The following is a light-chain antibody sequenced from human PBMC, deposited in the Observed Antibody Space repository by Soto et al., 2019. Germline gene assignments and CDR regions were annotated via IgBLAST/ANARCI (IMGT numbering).Light chain of an antibody. CDR1: QRVNSRY. V-gene: IGKV3D-20*01. CDR3: QQYESSPT. J-gene: IGKJ5*01. Sequence: EIVLTQSPATLSLSPGERATLSCGASQRVNSRYLAWYQQKPGLAPRLLIYDASNRATGIPDRFSGSGSGADFTLTISRLEAEDVALYYCQQYESSPTFGQGTRLEIK. CDR2: DAS.